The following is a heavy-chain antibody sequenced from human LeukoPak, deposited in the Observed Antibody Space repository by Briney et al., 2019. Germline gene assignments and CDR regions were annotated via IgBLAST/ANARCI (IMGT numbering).Heavy chain of an antibody. D-gene: IGHD5-18*01. CDR1: GFTFSSYA. CDR2: ISGSGGST. Sequence: GGSLRLSCAASGFTFSSYAMSWVRQAPGKGLEWVSAISGSGGSTYYADSVKGRFTISRDNSKSTLYLQMNSLRAEDTAVYYCARGRYRGPSDYWGQGTLVTVSS. J-gene: IGHJ4*02. V-gene: IGHV3-23*01. CDR3: ARGRYRGPSDY.